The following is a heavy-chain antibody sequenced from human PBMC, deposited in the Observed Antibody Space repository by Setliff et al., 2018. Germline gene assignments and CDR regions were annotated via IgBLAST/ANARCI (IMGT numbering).Heavy chain of an antibody. CDR3: ARVGRYVDTAMVFDY. Sequence: GASVKVSCKASGYTFTSYYMHWVRQAPGQGLEWMGIINPSGGSTSYAQKSQGRVTMTRDTSTSTVYMELSSLRSEDTAVYYCARVGRYVDTAMVFDYWGQGTLVTVSS. V-gene: IGHV1-46*01. J-gene: IGHJ4*02. D-gene: IGHD5-18*01. CDR2: INPSGGST. CDR1: GYTFTSYY.